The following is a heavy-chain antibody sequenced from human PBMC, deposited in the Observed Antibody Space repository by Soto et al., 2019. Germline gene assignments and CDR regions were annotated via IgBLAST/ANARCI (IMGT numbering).Heavy chain of an antibody. CDR1: GGSISSYY. D-gene: IGHD3-22*01. CDR3: ARVDSSSGYLGGAFDI. CDR2: IYYSGST. Sequence: SSETLSLTCTVSGGSISSYYWSWIRQPPGKGLEWIGYIYYSGSTNYNPSLKSRVTISVDTSKNQFSLKLSSVTAADTAVYYCARVDSSSGYLGGAFDIWGQGTMVTVS. J-gene: IGHJ3*02. V-gene: IGHV4-59*01.